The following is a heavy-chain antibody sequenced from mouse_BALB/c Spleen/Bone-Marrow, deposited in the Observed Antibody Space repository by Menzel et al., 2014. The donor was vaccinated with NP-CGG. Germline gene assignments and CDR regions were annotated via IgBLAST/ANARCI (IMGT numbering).Heavy chain of an antibody. CDR1: GFTFTDYY. V-gene: IGHV7-3*02. CDR3: ARDENVGIYWYFDV. CDR2: IRNKAKGYTT. J-gene: IGHJ1*01. Sequence: DVQLVESGGGSVQPWGSLTLSCATSGFTFTDYYMSWVRQPPGKAPEWLGFIRNKAKGYTTEYSASVKGRFTISRDNSQRILYLQMNPLRAEDSATYYCARDENVGIYWYFDVWGAGTTVIVSS.